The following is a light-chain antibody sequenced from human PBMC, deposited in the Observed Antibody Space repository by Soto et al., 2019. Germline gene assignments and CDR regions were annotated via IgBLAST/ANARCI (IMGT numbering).Light chain of an antibody. J-gene: IGLJ1*01. Sequence: QSVLTQPPSVSAAPGQKFTISCSGSSSNIGINYVSWYQQLPGTAPKLLIYDNNKRPSGIPDRFSGSKSGTSATLGITGLQTGDEADYYCGTWDSSLSAPWVFGTGTKVTVL. CDR2: DNN. CDR3: GTWDSSLSAPWV. V-gene: IGLV1-51*01. CDR1: SSNIGINY.